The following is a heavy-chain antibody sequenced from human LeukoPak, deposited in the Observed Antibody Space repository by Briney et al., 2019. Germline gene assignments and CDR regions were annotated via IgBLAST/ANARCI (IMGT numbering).Heavy chain of an antibody. CDR2: ISSSSSYI. CDR3: ARVRLYYYDSSGYYYFDY. D-gene: IGHD3-22*01. J-gene: IGHJ4*02. Sequence: GGSLRLSCAASGLTFSSYSMNWVRQAPGKGLEWVSSISSSSSYIYYADSVKGRFTISRDNAKNSLYLQMNSLRAEDTAVYYCARVRLYYYDSSGYYYFDYWGQGTLVTVSS. CDR1: GLTFSSYS. V-gene: IGHV3-21*01.